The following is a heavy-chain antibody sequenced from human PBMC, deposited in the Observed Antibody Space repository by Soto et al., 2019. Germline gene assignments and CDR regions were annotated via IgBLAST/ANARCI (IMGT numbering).Heavy chain of an antibody. Sequence: PSETLSLTCAGSGGSISTYNYYWGWIRRPPGKGLEWIGSIDYSGSTYYNPSLKSRVTISVDASKNQFSLKVSSGTAADTAVYYCARRRTSYGMDVWGQGTTVT. CDR3: ARRRTSYGMDV. J-gene: IGHJ6*02. CDR2: IDYSGST. V-gene: IGHV4-39*01. CDR1: GGSISTYNYY.